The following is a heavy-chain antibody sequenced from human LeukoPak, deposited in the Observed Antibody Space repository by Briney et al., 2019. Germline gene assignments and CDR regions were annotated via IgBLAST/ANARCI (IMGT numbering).Heavy chain of an antibody. J-gene: IGHJ4*02. CDR2: IHIGGST. CDR1: GGSISSSAYH. Sequence: SETLSLTCTVSGGSISSSAYHWGWIRQPPGKGLEWIGSIHIGGSTYYNPSLKSRVTISVDTSKNQFSLNLRSVTAADTAVYYCAREDYYDSSGYYLDYWGQGTLVTVSS. CDR3: AREDYYDSSGYYLDY. V-gene: IGHV4-39*01. D-gene: IGHD3-22*01.